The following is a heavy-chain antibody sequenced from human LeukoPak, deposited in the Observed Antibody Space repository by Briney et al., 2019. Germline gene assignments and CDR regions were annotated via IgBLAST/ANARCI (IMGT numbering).Heavy chain of an antibody. D-gene: IGHD3-22*01. CDR2: ISGSGGST. J-gene: IGHJ4*02. Sequence: PGGSLRLSCAASGFTFSSYAMSWVRQAPGKGLGWVSAISGSGGSTYYADSVKGRFTISRDNSKNTLYLQMNSLRAEDTDVYYCAKDIDSSGYYYLPGYWGQGTLVTVSS. CDR3: AKDIDSSGYYYLPGY. V-gene: IGHV3-23*01. CDR1: GFTFSSYA.